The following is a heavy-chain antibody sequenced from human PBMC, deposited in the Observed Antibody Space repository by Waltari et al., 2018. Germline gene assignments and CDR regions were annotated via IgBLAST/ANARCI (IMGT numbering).Heavy chain of an antibody. V-gene: IGHV1-69*01. CDR3: ARGPVTVVREFDY. Sequence: QVQLVQSGAEVKKRGGEEKVSCKASGGTFSSYAISWVRQAPGQGLEWMGGFIPIFGTANYAQKFQGRVTIPADESTSTAYMELSSVPSPDPSLYYCARGPVTVVREFDYWGQGTLVTVSS. J-gene: IGHJ4*02. D-gene: IGHD4-17*01. CDR2: FIPIFGTA. CDR1: GGTFSSYA.